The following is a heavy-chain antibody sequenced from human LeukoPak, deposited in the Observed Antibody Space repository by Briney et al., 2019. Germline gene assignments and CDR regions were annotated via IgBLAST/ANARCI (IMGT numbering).Heavy chain of an antibody. J-gene: IGHJ5*02. D-gene: IGHD6-19*01. CDR1: GFTFSSYA. V-gene: IGHV3-23*01. CDR3: ARDGSSGWYSKNWFDP. Sequence: GGSLRLSCAASGFTFSSYAMSWVRQAPGKGLEWVSAISGSGGSTYYADSVKGRFTISRDNSKNTLYLQMNSLRAEDTAVYYCARDGSSGWYSKNWFDPWGQGTLVTVSS. CDR2: ISGSGGST.